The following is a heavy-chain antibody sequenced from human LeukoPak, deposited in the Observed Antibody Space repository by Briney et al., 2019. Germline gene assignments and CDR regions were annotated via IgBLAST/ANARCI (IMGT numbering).Heavy chain of an antibody. CDR3: ARDGSSGYSSAYFDY. D-gene: IGHD6-19*01. J-gene: IGHJ4*02. V-gene: IGHV1-18*01. CDR2: ISAYNGNT. Sequence: ASVKVSCKASGYTFTSYGISWVRQAPGQGLEWMGWISAYNGNTNYAQKLQGRVTVTTDTSTSTAYMELRSLRSDDTAVYYCARDGSSGYSSAYFDYWGQGTLVTVSS. CDR1: GYTFTSYG.